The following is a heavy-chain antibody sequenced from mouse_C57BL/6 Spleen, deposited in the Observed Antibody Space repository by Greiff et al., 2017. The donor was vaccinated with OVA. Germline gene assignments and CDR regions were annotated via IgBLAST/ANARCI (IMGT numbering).Heavy chain of an antibody. Sequence: VKLQESGAELVKPGASVKMSCKASGYTFTSYWITWVKQRPGQGLEWIGDIYPGSGSTNYNEKFKSKATLTVDTSSSTAYMQLSSLTSEDSAVYYCARGDYYGSSPWYFDVWGTGTTVTVSS. CDR3: ARGDYYGSSPWYFDV. D-gene: IGHD1-1*01. J-gene: IGHJ1*03. CDR1: GYTFTSYW. V-gene: IGHV1-55*01. CDR2: IYPGSGST.